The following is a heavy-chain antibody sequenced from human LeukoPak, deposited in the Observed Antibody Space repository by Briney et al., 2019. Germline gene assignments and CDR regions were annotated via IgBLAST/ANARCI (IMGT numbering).Heavy chain of an antibody. V-gene: IGHV4-4*02. CDR3: ARARAVAGTDQYYGVDV. CDR2: TSQSGSP. CDR1: GDSIISSNW. D-gene: IGHD6-19*01. J-gene: IGHJ6*02. Sequence: KPSGTLSLTCAVSGDSIISSNWWSWVRQPPGKGLEWIGETSQSGSPNSNPSLKGRVTISLDKSKNQFSLKLSSVTAADTAVYYCARARAVAGTDQYYGVDVWGQGTTVTVSS.